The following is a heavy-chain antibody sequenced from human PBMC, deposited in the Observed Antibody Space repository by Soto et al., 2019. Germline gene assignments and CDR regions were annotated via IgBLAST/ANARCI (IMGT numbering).Heavy chain of an antibody. V-gene: IGHV4-31*03. CDR1: GVSISSGGFY. D-gene: IGHD3-3*01. J-gene: IGHJ6*02. CDR2: IYYSGSA. Sequence: SETLSLTCTVYGVSISSGGFYLSWIRQHPGKGLEWIGYIYYSGSAYYNPSLEGRVTISLDTSKTHLSLKLTSATAADTAVYYCARDRRVLDSRGGYYYYTMDVWGQGTSVTVSS. CDR3: ARDRRVLDSRGGYYYYTMDV.